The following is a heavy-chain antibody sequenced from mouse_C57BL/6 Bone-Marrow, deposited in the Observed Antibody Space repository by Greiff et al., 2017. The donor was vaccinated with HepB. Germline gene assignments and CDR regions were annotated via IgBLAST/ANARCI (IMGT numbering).Heavy chain of an antibody. CDR2: IYPGDGDT. CDR1: GYAFSSSW. D-gene: IGHD4-1*01. Sequence: QVTLKVCGPELVKPGASVKISCKASGYAFSSSWMNWVKQRPGKGLEWIGRIYPGDGDTNYNGKFKGKATLTADKSSSTAYMQLSSLTSEDSAVYFCAKTGTHYYAMDYWGQGTSVTVSS. V-gene: IGHV1-82*01. CDR3: AKTGTHYYAMDY. J-gene: IGHJ4*01.